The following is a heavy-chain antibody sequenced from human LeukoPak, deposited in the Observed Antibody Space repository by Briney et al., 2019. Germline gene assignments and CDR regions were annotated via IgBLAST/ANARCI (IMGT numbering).Heavy chain of an antibody. J-gene: IGHJ3*02. CDR1: GFTFNSYA. D-gene: IGHD5-24*01. CDR3: AKGAGYNNGDASDI. CDR2: ISWDGGRK. V-gene: IGHV3-43*01. Sequence: GGSLTPSSPAAGFTFNSYAMHWVRAGPGKGLEWVSLISWDGGRKYYADSMKGRFTISRDNSKNSLYLQMNSLRTEDTALYYCAKGAGYNNGDASDIWGLGTMVTVSS.